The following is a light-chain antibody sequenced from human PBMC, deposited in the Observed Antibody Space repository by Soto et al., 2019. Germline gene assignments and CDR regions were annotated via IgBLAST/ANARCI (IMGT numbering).Light chain of an antibody. CDR3: KQLNSYTL. Sequence: DIQLTQSPSFLSASVGDRVTITCRASQGISSYLAWYQQKPWKAPKLLIYAASTLQSGVPSRFSGSGSGTEFTLTISSLQPEDFATYYCKQLNSYTLFGPGTKVDIK. CDR1: QGISSY. V-gene: IGKV1-9*01. J-gene: IGKJ3*01. CDR2: AAS.